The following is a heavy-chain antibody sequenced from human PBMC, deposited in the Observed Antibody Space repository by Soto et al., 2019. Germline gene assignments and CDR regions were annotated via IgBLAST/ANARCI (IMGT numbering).Heavy chain of an antibody. D-gene: IGHD3-10*01. V-gene: IGHV4-31*03. Sequence: QVQLQESGPGLVKPSQTLSLTCTVSGGSISSGGYYWSWIRQHPGKGLEWIGYIYYSGSTYYNPSLKSRVTISVDTSKNQFSLKLSSVTAADTAVYYCARARLLWFGELSPGPIPNWFDPWGQGTLVTVSS. CDR3: ARARLLWFGELSPGPIPNWFDP. CDR1: GGSISSGGYY. J-gene: IGHJ5*02. CDR2: IYYSGST.